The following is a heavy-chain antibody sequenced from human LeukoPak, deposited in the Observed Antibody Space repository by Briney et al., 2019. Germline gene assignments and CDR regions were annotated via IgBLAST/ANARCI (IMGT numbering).Heavy chain of an antibody. CDR3: ARDLSGDYYDSSGYYWFDY. V-gene: IGHV3-21*01. D-gene: IGHD3-22*01. J-gene: IGHJ4*02. CDR1: GFTFSSYS. Sequence: PGGSLRLSCAASGFTFSSYSMNWVRQAPGKGLEWVSSISSSSSYIYYADSVKGRFTISRDNAKNSLYLQMNSLRAEDTAVCYCARDLSGDYYDSSGYYWFDYWGQGTLVTVSS. CDR2: ISSSSSYI.